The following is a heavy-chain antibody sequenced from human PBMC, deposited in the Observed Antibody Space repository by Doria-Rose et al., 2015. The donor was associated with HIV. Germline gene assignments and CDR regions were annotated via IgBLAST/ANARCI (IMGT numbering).Heavy chain of an antibody. CDR3: ARGPSDFGDYVAFQH. CDR2: INPGGST. J-gene: IGHJ1*01. D-gene: IGHD4-17*01. V-gene: IGHV4-34*01. Sequence: QSPGKGLEWIGEINPGGSTNYNPSLKSRVTISLDMSKNQFSLKVTSVTAADTAVYYCARGPSDFGDYVAFQHWGQGTLVTVSS.